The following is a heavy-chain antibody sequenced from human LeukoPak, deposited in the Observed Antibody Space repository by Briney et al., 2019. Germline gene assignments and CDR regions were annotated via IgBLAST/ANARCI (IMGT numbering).Heavy chain of an antibody. CDR2: IDASGNYI. D-gene: IGHD2-21*02. CDR1: GFNLRTYN. V-gene: IGHV3-21*06. CDR3: ARDKGVTLGAYDV. Sequence: PGGSVSLSCVASGFNLRTYNMNWVRQAPGKGLEWVSFIDASGNYIQYADSMKGRFTISRDNAQNSLFLQLNSLRVEDTAVYYCARDKGVTLGAYDVWSQSKMVSVSS. J-gene: IGHJ3*01.